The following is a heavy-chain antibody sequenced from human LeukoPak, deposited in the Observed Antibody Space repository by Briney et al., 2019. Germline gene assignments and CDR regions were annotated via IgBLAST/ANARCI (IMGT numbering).Heavy chain of an antibody. CDR3: AKGFAYYYDSSGYQIDY. D-gene: IGHD3-22*01. CDR2: ISYDGSNK. Sequence: GGSLRLSCAASGFTFSSYGMHWVRQAPGKGLEWVAVISYDGSNKYYADSVKGRFTISRDNSKNTLYLQMNSLRAGDTAVYYCAKGFAYYYDSSGYQIDYWGQGTLVTVSS. V-gene: IGHV3-30*18. CDR1: GFTFSSYG. J-gene: IGHJ4*02.